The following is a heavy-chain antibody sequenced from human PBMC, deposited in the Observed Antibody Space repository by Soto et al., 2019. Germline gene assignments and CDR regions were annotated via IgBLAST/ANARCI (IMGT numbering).Heavy chain of an antibody. CDR2: FDPEDGET. J-gene: IGHJ6*02. D-gene: IGHD3-10*01. CDR3: ATRAQRGSGSYPYYYYYGMDV. Sequence: QVQLVQSGAEVKKPGASVKVSCKVSGYTLTELSMHWMRQAPGKGLEWMGGFDPEDGETIYAQKFQGRVTMTEDTSTDTAYMELSSLRSEDTAVYYCATRAQRGSGSYPYYYYYGMDVWGQGTTVTVSS. CDR1: GYTLTELS. V-gene: IGHV1-24*01.